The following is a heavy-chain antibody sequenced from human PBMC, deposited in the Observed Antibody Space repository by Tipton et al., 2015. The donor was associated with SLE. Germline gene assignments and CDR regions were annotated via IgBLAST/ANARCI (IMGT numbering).Heavy chain of an antibody. V-gene: IGHV4-38-2*01. Sequence: LRLSCAVSGYSISSGYYWGWIRQPPGKGLEWIGSIYHSGSTYYNPSLKSRVTISVDTSKNQFSLKLSPVTAADTAVYYCARGDQGTGTTEWGQGTLVTVSS. J-gene: IGHJ4*02. CDR1: GYSISSGYY. CDR3: ARGDQGTGTTE. CDR2: IYHSGST. D-gene: IGHD1-1*01.